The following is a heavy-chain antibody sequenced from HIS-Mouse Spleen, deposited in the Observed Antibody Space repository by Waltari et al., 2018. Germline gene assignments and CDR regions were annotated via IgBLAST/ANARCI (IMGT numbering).Heavy chain of an antibody. V-gene: IGHV4-39*07. CDR1: GGSISSSSYY. J-gene: IGHJ4*02. Sequence: QLQLQESGPGLVKPSETLSLTCTVPGGSISSSSYYWGWIRQPPGKGLEWIGSIYYRGSTYYNPSLKSRVTISVDTSKNQFSLKLSSVTAADKAVYYCARDSLVRGVIIAYFDYWGQGTLVTVSS. CDR3: ARDSLVRGVIIAYFDY. D-gene: IGHD3-10*01. CDR2: IYYRGST.